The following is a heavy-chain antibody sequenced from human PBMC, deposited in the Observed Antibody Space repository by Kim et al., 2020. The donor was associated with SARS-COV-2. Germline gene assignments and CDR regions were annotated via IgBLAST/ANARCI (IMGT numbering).Heavy chain of an antibody. CDR3: ARDGWISSGWYGVYYSYGMDV. V-gene: IGHV1-18*04. CDR1: GYTFTSYG. D-gene: IGHD6-19*01. Sequence: ASVKVSCKASGYTFTSYGISWVRQAPGQGLEWMGWISAYNGNTNYAQKLQGRVTMTTDTSTSTAYMELRSLRSDDTAVYYCARDGWISSGWYGVYYSYGMDVWGRRTTVTVSS. J-gene: IGHJ6*02. CDR2: ISAYNGNT.